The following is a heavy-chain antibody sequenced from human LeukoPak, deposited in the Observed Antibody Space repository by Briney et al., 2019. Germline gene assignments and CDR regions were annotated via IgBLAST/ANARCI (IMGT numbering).Heavy chain of an antibody. Sequence: GGSLRLSCAASGFTFSDYAMHWVRQPPGKGLEWVAVISYGGSNEYYADSVKGRFTISRDDSKNTLYLQMNSLRAEDTAVYYCARNKPITAFFGMDVWGQGTTVTVSS. V-gene: IGHV3-30*04. D-gene: IGHD2/OR15-2a*01. CDR1: GFTFSDYA. CDR3: ARNKPITAFFGMDV. CDR2: ISYGGSNE. J-gene: IGHJ6*02.